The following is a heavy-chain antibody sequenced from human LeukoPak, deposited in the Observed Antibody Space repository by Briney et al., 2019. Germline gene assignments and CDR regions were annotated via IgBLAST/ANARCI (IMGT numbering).Heavy chain of an antibody. J-gene: IGHJ4*02. V-gene: IGHV3-43*02. Sequence: PGGSLRLSCAGSGFSFDDYGMHWVRQRPGKGLEWVSLISGDGATTHYADSVKGRFTISKDNYKNSLYLQMNSLRTDDTALYYCAKDTPYSGRVFGCWGQGTLVTVAS. D-gene: IGHD5-12*01. CDR1: GFSFDDYG. CDR3: AKDTPYSGRVFGC. CDR2: ISGDGATT.